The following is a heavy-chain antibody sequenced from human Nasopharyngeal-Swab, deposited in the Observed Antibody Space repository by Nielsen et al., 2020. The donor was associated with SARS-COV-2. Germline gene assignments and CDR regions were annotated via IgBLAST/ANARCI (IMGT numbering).Heavy chain of an antibody. CDR3: AREPWYYYDSSGGYDY. D-gene: IGHD3-22*01. Sequence: SETLSLTCTVSGGSISSSSYYWSWIRQPPGKGLEWIGYIYYSGSTNYNPSLKSRVTISVDTSKNQFSLKLSSVTAADTAVYYCAREPWYYYDSSGGYDYWGQGTLVTVSS. J-gene: IGHJ4*02. CDR1: GGSISSSSYY. CDR2: IYYSGST. V-gene: IGHV4-61*01.